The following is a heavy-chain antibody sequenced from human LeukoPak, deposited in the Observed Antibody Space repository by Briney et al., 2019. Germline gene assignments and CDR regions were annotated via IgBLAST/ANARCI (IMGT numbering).Heavy chain of an antibody. CDR3: ATIKRGNIFGYFDF. CDR1: GASMNTHY. J-gene: IGHJ4*02. CDR2: MLDTVTT. Sequence: SETLSLTCAISGASMNTHYWSWIRQPPGKGLEWIGYMLDTVTTKDNPSLKSRFTLSADTSKNQFSLRLTSVTAADTAVYYCATIKRGNIFGYFDFWGQGIPVTVSS. V-gene: IGHV4-59*11. D-gene: IGHD5-18*01.